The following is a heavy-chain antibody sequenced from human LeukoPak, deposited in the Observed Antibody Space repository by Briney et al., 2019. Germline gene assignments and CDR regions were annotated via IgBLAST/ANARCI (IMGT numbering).Heavy chain of an antibody. CDR2: ISGSGGST. Sequence: GGSLRPSCAASGFTFSSYAMSWVRQAPGKGLEWVSAISGSGGSTYYADSVKGRFTISRDNSKNTLYLQMNSLRAEDTAVYCCAKRREGIRSFDYWGQGTLVTVSS. J-gene: IGHJ4*02. CDR1: GFTFSSYA. V-gene: IGHV3-23*01. D-gene: IGHD5-18*01. CDR3: AKRREGIRSFDY.